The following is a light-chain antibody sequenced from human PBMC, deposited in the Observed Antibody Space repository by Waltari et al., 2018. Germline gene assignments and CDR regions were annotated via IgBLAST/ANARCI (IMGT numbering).Light chain of an antibody. CDR3: QQYNDWS. V-gene: IGKV3-15*01. CDR1: HSVSTN. CDR2: GAS. J-gene: IGKJ2*01. Sequence: EIAMTRSPAILPLPTGERATLSCRASHSVSTNLAWYQQKPGQAPRLLIYGASTRATGIPARFSGSGSGTEFTLTISSLQSEDFAVYYCQQYNDWSFGQGTKLEIK.